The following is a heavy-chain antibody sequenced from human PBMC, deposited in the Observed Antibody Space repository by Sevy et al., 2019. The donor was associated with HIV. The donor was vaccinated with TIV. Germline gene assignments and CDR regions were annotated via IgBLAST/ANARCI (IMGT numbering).Heavy chain of an antibody. V-gene: IGHV3-30-3*01. Sequence: GGSLRLSCAASGFTFSSYAMHWVRQAPGKGLEWVAVISYDGSNKYYADSVKGRFTISRDNSKKTLYLQMNSLRAEYTAVYYCARDTRELICSSGWQIGIDYWGQGTLVTVSS. CDR3: ARDTRELICSSGWQIGIDY. CDR2: ISYDGSNK. J-gene: IGHJ4*02. D-gene: IGHD6-19*01. CDR1: GFTFSSYA.